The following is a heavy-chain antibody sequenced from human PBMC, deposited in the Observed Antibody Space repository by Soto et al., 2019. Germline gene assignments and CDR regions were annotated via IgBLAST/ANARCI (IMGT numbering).Heavy chain of an antibody. V-gene: IGHV1-69*08. CDR1: GGTFSSYT. Sequence: QVQLVQSGAEVKKPGSSVKVSCKASGGTFSSYTISWVRQAPGQGLEWMGRIIPILGIANYAQKFQGRVTITADKSTSTAYMELSSLRSEDTAVYYCAREGGYDSGGYLTGGMDVWGRGTTVTVS. CDR3: AREGGYDSGGYLTGGMDV. D-gene: IGHD3-22*01. CDR2: IIPILGIA. J-gene: IGHJ6*02.